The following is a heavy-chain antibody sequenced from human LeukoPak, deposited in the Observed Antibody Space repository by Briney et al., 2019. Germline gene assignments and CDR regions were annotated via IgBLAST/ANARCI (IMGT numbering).Heavy chain of an antibody. CDR3: EATGYCSSTSCSHFDY. CDR1: GGTFSSYA. V-gene: IGHV1-69*05. Sequence: SVKVSCKASGGTFSSYAISGVPQAPGQGLEWRGGIIPIFGTANYAQKFQGRVTITTDESTSTAYMELSSLRAEDTAVYYCEATGYCSSTSCSHFDYWGQGTLVTVSS. D-gene: IGHD2-2*01. CDR2: IIPIFGTA. J-gene: IGHJ4*02.